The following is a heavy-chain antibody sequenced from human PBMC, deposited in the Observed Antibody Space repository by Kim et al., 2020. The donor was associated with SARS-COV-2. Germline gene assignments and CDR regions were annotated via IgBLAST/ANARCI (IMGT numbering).Heavy chain of an antibody. V-gene: IGHV3-49*03. CDR1: GFSVGDYA. CDR2: IRNNAYGGTT. Sequence: GGSLRLSCTASGFSVGDYAMTWFRQAPGKGLEWVGFIRNNAYGGTTEEDASVKGRFIISRDDSKGIVYLQMNSLKTDDTAVYYCSRGTANSWSNRAFDVWGQGTVVTVSS. D-gene: IGHD2-21*02. J-gene: IGHJ3*01. CDR3: SRGTANSWSNRAFDV.